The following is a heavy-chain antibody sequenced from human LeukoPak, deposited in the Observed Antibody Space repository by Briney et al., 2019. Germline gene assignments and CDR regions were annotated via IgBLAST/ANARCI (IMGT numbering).Heavy chain of an antibody. V-gene: IGHV4-4*07. D-gene: IGHD2-2*01. Sequence: PSETLSLTCTVSGGSISSYYWSWIRQPAGKGLEWIGRIYTSGSTNYNPSLKSRVTMSVDTSKNQFSLKLSSVTAADTAVYYCARDLCGSTSCYDQDAFDIWGQGTMVTVSS. CDR2: IYTSGST. CDR1: GGSISSYY. CDR3: ARDLCGSTSCYDQDAFDI. J-gene: IGHJ3*02.